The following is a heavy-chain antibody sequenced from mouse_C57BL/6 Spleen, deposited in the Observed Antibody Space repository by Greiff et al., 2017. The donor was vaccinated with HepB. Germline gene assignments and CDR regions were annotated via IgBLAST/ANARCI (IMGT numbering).Heavy chain of an antibody. CDR1: GFTFSSYA. V-gene: IGHV5-4*01. J-gene: IGHJ1*03. D-gene: IGHD1-1*01. CDR2: ISDGGSYT. Sequence: EVKVVESGGGLVKPGGSLKLSCAASGFTFSSYAMSWVRQTPEKRLEWVATISDGGSYTYYPDNVKGRFTISRDNAKNNLYLQMSHLKSEDTAMYYCARDRHYYGSSYGYWYFDVWGTGTTVTVSS. CDR3: ARDRHYYGSSYGYWYFDV.